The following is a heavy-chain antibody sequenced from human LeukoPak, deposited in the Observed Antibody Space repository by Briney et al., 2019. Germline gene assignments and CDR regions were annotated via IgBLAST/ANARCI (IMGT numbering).Heavy chain of an antibody. CDR1: GFTFTRAW. Sequence: GGSLRLSCAASGFTFTRAWMTWVRQAPGKGLEWVGRIKTKTDGWTTDYAAPLKVKFTISRNDSQNTVSLQMNSLQTDDTAVYYCTSDVVCSPINCFHHWGQGTLVTVSS. V-gene: IGHV3-15*01. J-gene: IGHJ4*02. D-gene: IGHD2-15*01. CDR3: TSDVVCSPINCFHH. CDR2: IKTKTDGWTT.